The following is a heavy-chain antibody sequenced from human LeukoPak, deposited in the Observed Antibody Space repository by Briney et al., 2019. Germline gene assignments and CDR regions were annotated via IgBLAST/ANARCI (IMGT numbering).Heavy chain of an antibody. CDR1: GFTFSSYA. CDR3: AKAPRYSSSWYWFDY. V-gene: IGHV3-30*02. Sequence: GSLRLSCAASGFTFSSYAMHWVRQAPGKGLEWVAFIRYDGSNKYYADSVKGRFTISRDNSKNTLYLQMNSLRAEDTAVYYCAKAPRYSSSWYWFDYWGQGTLVTVSS. J-gene: IGHJ4*02. CDR2: IRYDGSNK. D-gene: IGHD6-13*01.